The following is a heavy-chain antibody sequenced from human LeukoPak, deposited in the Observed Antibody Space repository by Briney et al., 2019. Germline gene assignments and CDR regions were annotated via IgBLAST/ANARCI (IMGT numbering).Heavy chain of an antibody. D-gene: IGHD2-21*02. J-gene: IGHJ4*02. CDR1: GGSISSYY. CDR2: IYYSGST. CDR3: ARAVGDGIDY. Sequence: TSETLSLTCTISGGSISSYYWSWIRQPPGKGLEWIGYIYYSGSTNYNPSLKSRVTISVDTSKNQFSLKLSSVTAADTAVYHCARAVGDGIDYWGQGTLVTVSS. V-gene: IGHV4-59*01.